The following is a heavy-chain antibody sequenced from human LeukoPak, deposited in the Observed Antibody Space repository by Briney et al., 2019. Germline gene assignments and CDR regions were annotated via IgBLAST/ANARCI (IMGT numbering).Heavy chain of an antibody. CDR2: INPNSGGT. J-gene: IGHJ4*02. D-gene: IGHD2-15*01. CDR1: GCTFTSYD. V-gene: IGHV1-2*02. Sequence: ASVKVSCKASGCTFTSYDINWVRQAPGQGLEWMGWINPNSGGTNYAQKFQGRVTMTRDTSISTAYIELSRLTSDDTAVYYCARPYCSGGSCHDYFDYWGQGTLVTVSS. CDR3: ARPYCSGGSCHDYFDY.